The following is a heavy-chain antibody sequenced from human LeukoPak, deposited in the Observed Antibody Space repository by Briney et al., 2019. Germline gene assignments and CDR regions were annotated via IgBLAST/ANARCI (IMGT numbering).Heavy chain of an antibody. J-gene: IGHJ4*02. Sequence: EASVKVSCKASGYTFADYYMNWVRQAPGQGLEWMGWINPDNGGTNYAQKFQGRVTMTRDTSISTAYMELSRLRSDDTAVYYCARDSRYGSGSYPSYWGQGTLVTVSS. CDR1: GYTFADYY. D-gene: IGHD3-10*01. V-gene: IGHV1-2*02. CDR3: ARDSRYGSGSYPSY. CDR2: INPDNGGT.